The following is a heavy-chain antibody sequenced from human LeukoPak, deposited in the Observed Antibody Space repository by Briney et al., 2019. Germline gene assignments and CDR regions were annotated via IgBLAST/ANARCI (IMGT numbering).Heavy chain of an antibody. Sequence: PGGSLRLSCAASGFTFSSYAMSWVRQAPGKGLEWVSAISGSGGSTYYADSVKGRFTISRDNSKNTLYLQMNSLRAEDTAVYYCAKQRGGASGSYWGENLSYFDYWGQGTLVTVSS. CDR1: GFTFSSYA. CDR3: AKQRGGASGSYWGENLSYFDY. CDR2: ISGSGGST. J-gene: IGHJ4*02. D-gene: IGHD1-26*01. V-gene: IGHV3-23*01.